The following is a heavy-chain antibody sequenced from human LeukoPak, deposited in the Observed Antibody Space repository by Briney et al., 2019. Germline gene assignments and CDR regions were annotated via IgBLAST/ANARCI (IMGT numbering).Heavy chain of an antibody. CDR2: INPNSGGT. Sequence: ASVKVSCKASGYTFTGYYMHWVRQAPGQGLEWMGWINPNSGGTNYAQKFQGRVTMTRDTSISTAYMELSRLRSDDTAVYYCARGRYNWNDVYKQRPELNFDYWGQGTLVTVSS. J-gene: IGHJ4*02. CDR1: GYTFTGYY. CDR3: ARGRYNWNDVYKQRPELNFDY. V-gene: IGHV1-2*02. D-gene: IGHD1-1*01.